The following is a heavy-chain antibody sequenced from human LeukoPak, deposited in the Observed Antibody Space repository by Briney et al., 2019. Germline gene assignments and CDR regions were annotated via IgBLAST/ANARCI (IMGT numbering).Heavy chain of an antibody. CDR2: MSHDGTNQ. Sequence: GGSLRLSCAASGFTFSSYGMHWVRQAPGKGPEWVAVMSHDGTNQYYADSVKGRFTISRDNSKNTLYVQMNSLRAEDTAVYYCAKDVDPFGSGSYVEGFDYWGQGTLVTVSS. V-gene: IGHV3-30*18. J-gene: IGHJ4*02. CDR3: AKDVDPFGSGSYVEGFDY. CDR1: GFTFSSYG. D-gene: IGHD3-10*01.